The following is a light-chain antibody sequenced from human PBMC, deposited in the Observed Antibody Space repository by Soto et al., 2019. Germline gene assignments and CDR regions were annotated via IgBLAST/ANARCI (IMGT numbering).Light chain of an antibody. CDR2: AAS. CDR1: QGISSY. J-gene: IGKJ4*01. CDR3: QQLNSYPLT. V-gene: IGKV1-9*01. Sequence: DIQLTQSPSFLSASVGDRVTITCRASQGISSYLAWYQQKPGKAPKLLIYAASTLQSGVSSRFSGSGSGTEFTLTISSLQPEDFATYYCQQLNSYPLTFGGGTKLEIK.